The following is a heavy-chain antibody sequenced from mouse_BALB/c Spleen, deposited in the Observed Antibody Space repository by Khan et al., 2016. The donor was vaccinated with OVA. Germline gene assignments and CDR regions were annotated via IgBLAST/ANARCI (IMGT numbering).Heavy chain of an antibody. D-gene: IGHD2-1*01. CDR2: ILPGSGSS. Sequence: QVQLKQSGPELMKPGASVKISCKATDYTFNSYWIEWVKQRPGHGLEWIGEILPGSGSSNYNEKFKGQATFTADTSSNTAYMQLSSLTSEDSAVYYCSRYGNHWYFDVWGAGTTVTVSS. J-gene: IGHJ1*01. V-gene: IGHV1-9*01. CDR3: SRYGNHWYFDV. CDR1: DYTFNSYW.